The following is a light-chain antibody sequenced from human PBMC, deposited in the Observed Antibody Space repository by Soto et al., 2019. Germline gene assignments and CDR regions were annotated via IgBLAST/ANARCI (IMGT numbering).Light chain of an antibody. Sequence: IVLTQSQGTLSLSPVERATLXWMASQTVSNSYLAWYQQKHGQAPRLLIYGASSRATGIPDRFSGSGSGTDFTLTISRLEPEDFAVYYCQQYGTSPFTFGPGTKVDI. J-gene: IGKJ3*01. V-gene: IGKV3-20*01. CDR1: QTVSNSY. CDR2: GAS. CDR3: QQYGTSPFT.